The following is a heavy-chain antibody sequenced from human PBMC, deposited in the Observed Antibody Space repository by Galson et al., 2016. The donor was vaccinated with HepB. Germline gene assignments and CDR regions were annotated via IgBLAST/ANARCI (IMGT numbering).Heavy chain of an antibody. CDR2: INPYTGHT. CDR3: ARGTITFGRVVVLPFDY. Sequence: SVKVSCKASGFPFTSYGITWLRQAPGQGLEWMGWINPYTGHTDYSQRPQDRVTMTTDTSTTTAYMDLRSLRSDDTAVYYCARGTITFGRVVVLPFDYWGQGTLVTVSS. J-gene: IGHJ4*02. V-gene: IGHV1-18*01. D-gene: IGHD3-16*02. CDR1: GFPFTSYG.